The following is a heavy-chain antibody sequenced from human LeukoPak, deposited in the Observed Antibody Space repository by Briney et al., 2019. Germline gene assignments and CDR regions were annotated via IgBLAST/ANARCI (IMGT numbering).Heavy chain of an antibody. CDR1: GFTFRSYA. CDR2: IYTGGTP. Sequence: GGSLRLSCAASGFTFRSYAMSWVRQAPGKGLEWVSVIYTGGTPYYADSVKGRFTISRDISKNTVYLQMNSLRVEDTAVYFCARGAATGPTLGLDYWGQGTLVTVSS. J-gene: IGHJ4*02. CDR3: ARGAATGPTLGLDY. D-gene: IGHD6-13*01. V-gene: IGHV3-53*01.